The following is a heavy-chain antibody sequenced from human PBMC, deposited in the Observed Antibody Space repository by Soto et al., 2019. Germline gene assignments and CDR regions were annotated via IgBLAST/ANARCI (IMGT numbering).Heavy chain of an antibody. J-gene: IGHJ6*02. CDR2: IYHSGST. CDR1: GYSISSGYY. D-gene: IGHD4-4*01. Sequence: SETLSLTCTVSGYSISSGYYWGWIRQPPGKGLEWIGSIYHSGSTYYNPSLKSRVTISVDTSKNQFSLKLSSVTAADTAVYYCARTTYSKRGTYYYGMDVWGQGTTVTVSS. CDR3: ARTTYSKRGTYYYGMDV. V-gene: IGHV4-38-2*02.